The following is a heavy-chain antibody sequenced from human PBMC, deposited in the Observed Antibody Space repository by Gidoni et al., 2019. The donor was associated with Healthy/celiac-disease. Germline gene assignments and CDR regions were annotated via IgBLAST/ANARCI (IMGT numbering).Heavy chain of an antibody. V-gene: IGHV3-23*01. J-gene: IGHJ6*02. CDR3: AKGQRGGYDSRYYYYGMDV. Sequence: EVQLLESGGGLVQPGGSLRLPCAASGFTFSSYAMSWVRQAPGKGLEWVSAISGSGGSTYYADSVKGRFTISRDNSKNTLYLQMNSLRAEDTAVYYCAKGQRGGYDSRYYYYGMDVWGQGTTVTVSS. CDR2: ISGSGGST. CDR1: GFTFSSYA. D-gene: IGHD5-12*01.